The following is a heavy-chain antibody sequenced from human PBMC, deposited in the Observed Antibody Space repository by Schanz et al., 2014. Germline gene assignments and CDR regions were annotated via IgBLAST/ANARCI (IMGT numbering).Heavy chain of an antibody. CDR1: GLTFTSAW. J-gene: IGHJ4*02. CDR2: INTGVNT. V-gene: IGHV3-23*01. CDR3: ARGLIAAAGGAFDY. D-gene: IGHD6-13*01. Sequence: EVQLLESGGGLVQPGGSLRLSCAASGLTFTSAWMSWVRQAPGKGLEWVSAINTGVNTYYADSVRGRFTMSRDNSKNTLYLQMNSLRAGDAAVYYCARGLIAAAGGAFDYWGQGTLVAVSA.